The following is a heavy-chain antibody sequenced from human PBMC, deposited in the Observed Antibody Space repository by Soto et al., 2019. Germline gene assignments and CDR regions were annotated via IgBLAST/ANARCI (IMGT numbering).Heavy chain of an antibody. V-gene: IGHV4-59*01. J-gene: IGHJ4*02. CDR2: VYYTGST. CDR3: ARSIAVPSSHIDH. CDR1: GGSMSGYY. Sequence: SETLSLTCRVSGGSMSGYYWSWIRQAPGKGLEWIGYVYYTGSTSYNPSLQSRVTISVDTSNKQLSLSLRLVTAADTAVYFCARSIAVPSSHIDHWGQGIRVTVSS. D-gene: IGHD6-6*01.